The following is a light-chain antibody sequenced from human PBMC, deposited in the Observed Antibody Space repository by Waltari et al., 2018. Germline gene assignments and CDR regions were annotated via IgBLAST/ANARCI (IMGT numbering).Light chain of an antibody. CDR2: GAS. Sequence: DIVMTQSPDSLAVSLGERATINCKSSQTLSYRSNENYLAWYQQKPGQPPKLLIYGASTRESGVPDRFSGSVSGTDLTLTISSLQAEDVAVYYCQHYYNIPRTFGQGTKVEI. V-gene: IGKV4-1*01. J-gene: IGKJ1*01. CDR3: QHYYNIPRT. CDR1: QTLSYRSNENY.